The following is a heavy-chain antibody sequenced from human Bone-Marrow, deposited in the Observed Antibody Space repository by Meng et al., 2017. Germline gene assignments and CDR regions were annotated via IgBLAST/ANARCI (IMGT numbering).Heavy chain of an antibody. V-gene: IGHV1-69*02. J-gene: IGHJ3*02. CDR1: GGTFSSYT. Sequence: SVKVFCKASGGTFSSYTISWVRQAPGQGLEWMGRIIPILGIANYAQKFQGRVTITADKSTSTAYMELSSLRSEDTAVYYCARAKRITIVRGLFDAFDIWGQGTMVTVSS. CDR2: IIPILGIA. D-gene: IGHD3-10*01. CDR3: ARAKRITIVRGLFDAFDI.